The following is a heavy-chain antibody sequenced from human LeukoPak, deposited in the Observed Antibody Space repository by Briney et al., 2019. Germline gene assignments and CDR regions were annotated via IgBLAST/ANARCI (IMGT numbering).Heavy chain of an antibody. V-gene: IGHV3-30*02. J-gene: IGHJ4*02. CDR1: GFYFANYA. CDR2: IRYDGSNK. CDR3: ASPIHDYGVAEL. D-gene: IGHD4/OR15-4a*01. Sequence: GGSLRLSCAASGFYFANYAMSWVRQAPGKGLEWVAFIRYDGSNKYYADSVKGRFTISRDNSKNTLYLQMNSLRVEDTAVYYCASPIHDYGVAELWGQGTLVTVSS.